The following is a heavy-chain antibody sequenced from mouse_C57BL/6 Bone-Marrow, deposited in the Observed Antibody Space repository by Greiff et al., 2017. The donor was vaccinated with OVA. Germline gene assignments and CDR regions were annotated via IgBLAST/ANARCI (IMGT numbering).Heavy chain of an antibody. J-gene: IGHJ2*01. D-gene: IGHD1-1*01. V-gene: IGHV1-54*01. CDR3: AREITTVVLDY. CDR1: GYAFTNYL. CDR2: INPGSGGT. Sequence: VKLQESGAELVRPGTSVKVSCKASGYAFTNYLIEWVKQRPGQGLEWIGVINPGSGGTNYNEKFKGKATLTADKSSSTAYMQLSSLTSEDSAVYFCAREITTVVLDYWGQGTTLTVSS.